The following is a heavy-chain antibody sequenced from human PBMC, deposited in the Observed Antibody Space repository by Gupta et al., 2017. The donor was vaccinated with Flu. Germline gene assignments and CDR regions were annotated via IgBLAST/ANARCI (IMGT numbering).Heavy chain of an antibody. CDR1: GFTLSDYW. J-gene: IGHJ5*01. CDR3: ARDVGSGDYDS. D-gene: IGHD4-17*01. Sequence: EVPLVESGGGLVQPGGSLRLSCGASGFTLSDYWMSWVRQAPGKGPELVANINRDGSVINYMDFVRGRFTISRDNAKNAVYFQMNSLRVDDTAVYYCARDVGSGDYDSWGQGTLVTVSS. CDR2: INRDGSVI. V-gene: IGHV3-7*01.